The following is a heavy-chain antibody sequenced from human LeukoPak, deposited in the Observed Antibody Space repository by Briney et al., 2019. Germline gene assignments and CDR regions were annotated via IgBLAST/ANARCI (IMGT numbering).Heavy chain of an antibody. CDR2: ISYDGSNK. CDR1: GFTFSSYG. V-gene: IGHV3-30*03. Sequence: GGSLRLSCAASGFTFSSYGMDWVRQAPGKGLEWVAVISYDGSNKYYADSVKGRFTISRDNSKNTLYLQMNSLRAEDTAVYYCARDDGSSGYRGPIDYWGQGTLVTVSS. D-gene: IGHD3-22*01. J-gene: IGHJ4*02. CDR3: ARDDGSSGYRGPIDY.